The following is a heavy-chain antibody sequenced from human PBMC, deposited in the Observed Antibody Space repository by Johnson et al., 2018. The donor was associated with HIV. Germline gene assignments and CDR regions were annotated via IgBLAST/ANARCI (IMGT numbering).Heavy chain of an antibody. D-gene: IGHD3-16*01. CDR2: ISSRGSTI. V-gene: IGHV3-11*04. Sequence: QVQLVESGGGLVKPGGSLRLSCAASGFTFSDYYMSWIRQAPGKGLEWVSYISSRGSTIYYADSVKGRFTISRDNAKNALYVQMNSLRAEDTAVYYCARDRLTTATLFPDAFDIWGQGTMVTVSS. J-gene: IGHJ3*02. CDR1: GFTFSDYY. CDR3: ARDRLTTATLFPDAFDI.